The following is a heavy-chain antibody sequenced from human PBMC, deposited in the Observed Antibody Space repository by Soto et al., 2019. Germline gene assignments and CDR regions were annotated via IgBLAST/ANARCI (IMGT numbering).Heavy chain of an antibody. J-gene: IGHJ6*02. CDR3: ARHGCSSTSCYTFYYYGMDV. V-gene: IGHV5-51*01. D-gene: IGHD2-2*02. CDR1: GYSFTSYW. CDR2: IYPGDSDT. Sequence: LKISCKGSGYSFTSYWIGWVRQMPGKGLEWMGIIYPGDSDTRYSPSFQGQVTISADKSISTAYLQWSSLKASDTAMYYCARHGCSSTSCYTFYYYGMDVWGQGTTVTVSS.